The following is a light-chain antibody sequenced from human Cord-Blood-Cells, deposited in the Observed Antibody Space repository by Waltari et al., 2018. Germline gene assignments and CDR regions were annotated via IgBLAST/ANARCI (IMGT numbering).Light chain of an antibody. J-gene: IGLJ1*01. V-gene: IGLV3-19*01. CDR1: SLRSYY. Sequence: SSELTQDPAVSVALGQTVRITCQGDSLRSYYASWYQQKPGQARLLVIYGKNNRPSAIPDLFSGSSSGNTASLTITGAHAEEEADYYCISRDSTGNHDVFGTGTKDTVL. CDR3: ISRDSTGNHDV. CDR2: GKN.